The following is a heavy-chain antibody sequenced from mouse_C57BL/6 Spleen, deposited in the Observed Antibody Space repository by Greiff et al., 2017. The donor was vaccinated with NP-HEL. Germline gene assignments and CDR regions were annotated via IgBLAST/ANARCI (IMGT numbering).Heavy chain of an antibody. V-gene: IGHV5-4*03. D-gene: IGHD1-1*01. J-gene: IGHJ3*01. CDR2: ISDGGSYT. CDR1: GFTFSSYA. Sequence: EVKLMESGGGLVKPGGSLKLSCAASGFTFSSYAMSWVRQTPEKRLEWVATISDGGSYTYYPDNVKGRFTISRDNAKNNLYLQMSHLKSEDTAMYYCASDGGAWFAYWGQGTLVTVSA. CDR3: ASDGGAWFAY.